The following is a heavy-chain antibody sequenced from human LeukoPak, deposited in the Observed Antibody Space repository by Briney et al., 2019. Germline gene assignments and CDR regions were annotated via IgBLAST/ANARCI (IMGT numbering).Heavy chain of an antibody. CDR1: GFTFSSYW. Sequence: GGSLRLSCAASGFTFSSYWMHWVRQAPGKGLEWVGHIKNDGSETYYLDSLKGRFSISRDNTNNALYLQMNSLRAEDTAVYYCVKNDGWFHLAQWGQGTLVTVSS. CDR2: IKNDGSET. J-gene: IGHJ4*02. D-gene: IGHD6-19*01. CDR3: VKNDGWFHLAQ. V-gene: IGHV3-7*03.